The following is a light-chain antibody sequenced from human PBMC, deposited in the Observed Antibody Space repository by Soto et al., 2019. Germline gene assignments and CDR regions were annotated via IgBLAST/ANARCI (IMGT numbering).Light chain of an antibody. V-gene: IGLV2-8*01. Sequence: QSVLTQPPSASGSPGQSVTISCTGTSNDVGGYVYVSWYQQYPGKAPKLMIYEVNKRASGVPDRFSGSKSGNTASLTVSGLQAEDEADYYGSSYAGTNIDVVFGGGTKVTVL. CDR1: SNDVGGYVY. J-gene: IGLJ2*01. CDR3: SSYAGTNIDVV. CDR2: EVN.